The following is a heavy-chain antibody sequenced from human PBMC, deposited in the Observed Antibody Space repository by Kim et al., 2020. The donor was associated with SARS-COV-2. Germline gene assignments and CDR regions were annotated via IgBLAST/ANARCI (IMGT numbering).Heavy chain of an antibody. CDR1: GYTFTSYA. V-gene: IGHV7-4-1*02. J-gene: IGHJ6*03. CDR2: INTNTGNP. Sequence: ASVKVSCKASGYTFTSYAMNWVRQAPGQGLEWMGWINTNTGNPTYAQGFTGRFVFSLDTSVSTAYLQISSLKAEDTAVYYCARDFMITFGGVIAGYYMDVWGKGTTVTVSS. D-gene: IGHD3-16*02. CDR3: ARDFMITFGGVIAGYYMDV.